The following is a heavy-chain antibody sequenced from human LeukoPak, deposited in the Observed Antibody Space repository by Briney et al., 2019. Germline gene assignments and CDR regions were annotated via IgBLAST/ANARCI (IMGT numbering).Heavy chain of an antibody. CDR1: LFIFGNYL. CDR2: IKEDGRQK. D-gene: IGHD2-15*01. CDR3: ARRRVAKDL. Sequence: PGGALRLSCAASLFIFGNYLMSCVRPAPGKGVEWVDNIKEDGRQKYYVDSVRGRFTISRDNAKNSLKLQMNSLRAEDMAVYYCARRRVAKDLWGQGTLVTVSS. J-gene: IGHJ5*02. V-gene: IGHV3-7*01.